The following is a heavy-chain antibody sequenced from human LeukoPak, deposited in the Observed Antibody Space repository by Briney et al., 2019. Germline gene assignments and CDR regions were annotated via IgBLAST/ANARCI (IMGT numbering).Heavy chain of an antibody. J-gene: IGHJ5*02. CDR2: INPNSGGT. CDR3: ARGHGSAFDP. V-gene: IGHV1-2*04. CDR1: GYTFTSYG. Sequence: ASVKVSCKASGYTFTSYGISWVRQAPGQGLEWMGWINPNSGGTNYAQKFQGWVTMTRDTSISTAYMELSRLRSDDTAVYYCARGHGSAFDPWGQGTLVTVSS. D-gene: IGHD3-10*01.